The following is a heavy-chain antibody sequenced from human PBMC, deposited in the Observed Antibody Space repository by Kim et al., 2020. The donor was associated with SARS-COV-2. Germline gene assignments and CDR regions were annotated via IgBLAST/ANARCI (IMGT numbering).Heavy chain of an antibody. CDR2: IYYSGST. J-gene: IGHJ4*02. D-gene: IGHD3-10*01. CDR3: ARHLPGSLWFGEGYPYYFDY. CDR1: GGSISSSSYY. V-gene: IGHV4-39*01. Sequence: SETLSLTCTVSGGSISSSSYYWGWIRQPPGKGLEWIGSIYYSGSTYYNPSLKSRVTISVDTSKNQFSLKLSSVTAADTAVYYCARHLPGSLWFGEGYPYYFDYWGQGTLVTVSS.